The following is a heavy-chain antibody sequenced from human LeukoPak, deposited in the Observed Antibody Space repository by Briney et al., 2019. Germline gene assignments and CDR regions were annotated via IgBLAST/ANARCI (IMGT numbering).Heavy chain of an antibody. J-gene: IGHJ6*02. CDR1: GYTFTSYA. D-gene: IGHD5-18*01. CDR3: ARGSDTAGYDYDYYGMDV. V-gene: IGHV7-4-1*02. Sequence: ASVKVSCKASGYTFTSYAMNWVRQAPGQGLEWMGWINTNTGNPTYAQGFTGRFVFSLDTSVSTAYLQISSLKPKDTAVYYCARGSDTAGYDYDYYGMDVWGQGTTVTVSS. CDR2: INTNTGNP.